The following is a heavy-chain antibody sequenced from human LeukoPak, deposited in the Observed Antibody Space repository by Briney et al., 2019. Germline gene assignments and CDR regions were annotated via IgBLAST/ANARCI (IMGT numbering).Heavy chain of an antibody. CDR1: GFTFSTYA. D-gene: IGHD1-1*01. Sequence: PGGSLRLSCAASGFTFSTYAMSWVRHAPGKGLEWVSAISGTGDNTYYAASVKGRFTISRDNSKNTLYLQMNSMRAEDTAVYYCARGTTGRRYYFDYWGQGTLVTVSS. V-gene: IGHV3-23*01. CDR2: ISGTGDNT. J-gene: IGHJ4*02. CDR3: ARGTTGRRYYFDY.